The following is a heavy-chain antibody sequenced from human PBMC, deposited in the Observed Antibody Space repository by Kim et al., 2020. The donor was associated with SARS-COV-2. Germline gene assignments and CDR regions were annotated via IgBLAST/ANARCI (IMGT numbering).Heavy chain of an antibody. Sequence: SLKSRVTISVDKSKNQFSLKLSSVTAADTAVYYCARAPYYYDSSGSVFDYWGQGTLVTVSS. V-gene: IGHV4-4*02. J-gene: IGHJ4*02. CDR3: ARAPYYYDSSGSVFDY. D-gene: IGHD3-22*01.